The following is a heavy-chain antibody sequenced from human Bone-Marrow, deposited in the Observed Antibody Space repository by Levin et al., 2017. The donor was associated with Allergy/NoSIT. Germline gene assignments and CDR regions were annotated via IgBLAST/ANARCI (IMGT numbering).Heavy chain of an antibody. CDR3: ARPGYSSGEVDF. J-gene: IGHJ4*02. V-gene: IGHV3-72*01. CDR2: IRNKADGATV. Sequence: SCAASGFTFSDHYMDWVRQAPGKGLEWVGRIRNKADGATVEYAASVKGRFTISRDDSNNSLFLQMTSLKTEDTAVYYCARPGYSSGEVDFWGQGTLVTVSS. CDR1: GFTFSDHY. D-gene: IGHD6-19*01.